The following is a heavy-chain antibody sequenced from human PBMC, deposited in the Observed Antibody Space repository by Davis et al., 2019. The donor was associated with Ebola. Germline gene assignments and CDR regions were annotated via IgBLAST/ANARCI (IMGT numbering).Heavy chain of an antibody. CDR1: CYTFTSYA. CDR3: ARGRRGVVKRGFDY. CDR2: ISAYNGNT. Sequence: ASVKVSCKASCYTFTSYALHWVRQAPGQRLEWMGWISAYNGNTNYAQKLQGRVTMNTDTSTSTVYMELSSLRSEDTAVYYCARGRRGVVKRGFDYWGQGTLVTGSS. D-gene: IGHD3-3*01. J-gene: IGHJ4*02. V-gene: IGHV1-18*01.